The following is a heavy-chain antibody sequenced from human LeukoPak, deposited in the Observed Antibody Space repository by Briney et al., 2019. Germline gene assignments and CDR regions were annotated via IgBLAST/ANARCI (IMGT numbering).Heavy chain of an antibody. CDR2: IRYDGSNK. J-gene: IGHJ4*02. Sequence: SGGSLRLSCAASGFTFSSYGMHWVRQAPGKGLEWVAFIRYDGSNKYYADSVKGRFTISRDNSKNTLYLQMNSLRAEDTAVYFCAKSRSGSANWALQIFDNWGQGTLVTVSS. CDR3: AKSRSGSANWALQIFDN. CDR1: GFTFSSYG. V-gene: IGHV3-30*02. D-gene: IGHD1-1*01.